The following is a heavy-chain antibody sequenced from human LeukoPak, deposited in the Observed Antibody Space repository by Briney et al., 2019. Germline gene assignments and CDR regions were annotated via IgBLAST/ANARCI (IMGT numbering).Heavy chain of an antibody. J-gene: IGHJ1*01. V-gene: IGHV3-11*01. CDR2: ISSSGSII. CDR1: GFTFSDYY. D-gene: IGHD3-22*01. CDR3: ARGKYDSSPFLQH. Sequence: PGGSLRLSCAASGFTFSDYYMSWIRQAPGKGLEWVSYISSSGSIIYYADSVKGRFTISRDNAKNSTYLQMNSLRAEDTAVYYCARGKYDSSPFLQHWGQGTLVTVSS.